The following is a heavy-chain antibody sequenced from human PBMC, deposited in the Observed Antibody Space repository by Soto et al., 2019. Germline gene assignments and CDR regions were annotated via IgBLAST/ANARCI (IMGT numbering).Heavy chain of an antibody. CDR3: SVSIFGVVHY. J-gene: IGHJ4*02. Sequence: GGSLRLSCAASGFSLRSQWLHWIRQAPGKGLEWVSRTSPDGSTIYADSVKGRFTISRDNAKNTVYLQMNSLRAEDTAMYYCSVSIFGVVHYWGQGTLVTVSS. D-gene: IGHD3-3*01. CDR1: GFSLRSQW. CDR2: TSPDGST. V-gene: IGHV3-74*01.